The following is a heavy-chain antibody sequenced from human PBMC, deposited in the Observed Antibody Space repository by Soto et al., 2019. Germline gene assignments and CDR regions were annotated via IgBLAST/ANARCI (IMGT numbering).Heavy chain of an antibody. CDR2: ISSNGAST. Sequence: GGSLRLSGSASGFTFSSYSMHWVRQAPGKGLEYVSAISSNGASTYYADSVKGRFTISRENSKNTLYLQMSSLRAEDKAVYYCVKGGWGSYYKSFDYCGQGTLLTFSS. CDR1: GFTFSSYS. V-gene: IGHV3-64D*06. CDR3: VKGGWGSYYKSFDY. D-gene: IGHD3-10*01. J-gene: IGHJ4*02.